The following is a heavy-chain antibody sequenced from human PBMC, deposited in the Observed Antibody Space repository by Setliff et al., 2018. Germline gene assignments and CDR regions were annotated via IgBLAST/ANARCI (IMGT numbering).Heavy chain of an antibody. CDR1: GYTLTELS. D-gene: IGHD1-7*01. CDR2: FDPEDGET. CDR3: ARGPAGTYAFDI. Sequence: ASVKVSCKVSGYTLTELSMHWVRQAPGKGLEWMGGFDPEDGETIYAQKFQGRVTMTEDTSTDTAYMELSSLRSEDTAVYYCARGPAGTYAFDIWGQGTMVTVSS. V-gene: IGHV1-24*01. J-gene: IGHJ3*02.